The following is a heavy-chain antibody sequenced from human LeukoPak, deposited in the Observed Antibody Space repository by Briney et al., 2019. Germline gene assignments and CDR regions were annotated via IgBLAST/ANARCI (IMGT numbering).Heavy chain of an antibody. D-gene: IGHD5-18*01. CDR1: GFTFSSYA. CDR2: ISGSGTDI. Sequence: QTGGSLGLSCAASGFTFSSYAMSWIRQAPGKGLECLSYISGSGTDINYADSVRGRFTISRDNAKNLLYLQMNDLRVEDTAVYYCARTARHLDYWGQGTLVTVSS. CDR3: ARTARHLDY. V-gene: IGHV3-48*04. J-gene: IGHJ4*02.